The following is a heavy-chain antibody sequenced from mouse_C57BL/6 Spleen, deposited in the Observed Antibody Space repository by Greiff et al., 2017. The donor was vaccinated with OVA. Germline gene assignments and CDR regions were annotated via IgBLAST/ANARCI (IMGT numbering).Heavy chain of an antibody. CDR2: INPHYGTT. V-gene: IGHV1-39*01. Sequence: EVQRVESGPELVKPGASVKISCKASGYSFTDYNMNWVKQSHGQSLEWIGVINPHYGTTSYNQKFKGKATLTVDQSSSTAYMQLNSLTSEDSAVFYCARFAVIAPSAMDYWGQGTSVTVSS. CDR3: ARFAVIAPSAMDY. D-gene: IGHD1-1*01. CDR1: GYSFTDYN. J-gene: IGHJ4*01.